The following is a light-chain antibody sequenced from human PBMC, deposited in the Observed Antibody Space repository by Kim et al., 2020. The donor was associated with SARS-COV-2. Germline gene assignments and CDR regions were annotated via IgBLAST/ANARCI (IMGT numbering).Light chain of an antibody. J-gene: IGLJ1*01. Sequence: SSELTQDPAVSVALGQTVRITCQGDSLRTYYAGWYQQKPGQAPVLVIYGKNNRPSGIPDRFSGSSSGNTASLTITGAQAEDEADYYCNSRDSSGNHDVFG. V-gene: IGLV3-19*01. CDR2: GKN. CDR1: SLRTYY. CDR3: NSRDSSGNHDV.